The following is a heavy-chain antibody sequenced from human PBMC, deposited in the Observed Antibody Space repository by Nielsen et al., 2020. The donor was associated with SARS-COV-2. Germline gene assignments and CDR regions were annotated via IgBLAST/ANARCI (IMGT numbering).Heavy chain of an antibody. J-gene: IGHJ6*02. CDR2: ISGSGGST. Sequence: GESLKISCAASGFTFSSYAMNWVRQAPGKGLEWVSAISGSGGSTYYADSVKGRFTISRDNSKNTLYLQMNSLRAEDTAVYYCAKYFKGAYYYYGMDVWGQGTTVTVSS. V-gene: IGHV3-23*01. CDR1: GFTFSSYA. D-gene: IGHD3-9*01. CDR3: AKYFKGAYYYYGMDV.